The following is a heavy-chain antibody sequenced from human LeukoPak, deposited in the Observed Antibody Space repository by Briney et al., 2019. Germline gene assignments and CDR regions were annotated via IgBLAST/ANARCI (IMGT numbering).Heavy chain of an antibody. V-gene: IGHV1-8*03. Sequence: GASVKVSCKASGYTFTSYDINWVRQATGQGLEWMGWMNPNSGNTGYAQKFQGRVTITRNTSISTAYMELSSLRSEDTAVYYCARGRRAAAGNIHAEYFQHWGQGTLVTVSS. CDR3: ARGRRAAAGNIHAEYFQH. D-gene: IGHD6-13*01. J-gene: IGHJ1*01. CDR1: GYTFTSYD. CDR2: MNPNSGNT.